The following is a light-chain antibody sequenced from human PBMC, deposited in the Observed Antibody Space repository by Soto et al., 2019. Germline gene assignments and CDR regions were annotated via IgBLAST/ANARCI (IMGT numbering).Light chain of an antibody. V-gene: IGKV1-9*01. CDR1: QGISSY. CDR2: AAS. CDR3: QQLNSYPFT. J-gene: IGKJ4*01. Sequence: IQLTQSPSSLSASVGDRVTITCRASQGISSYFAWFQQKPGKAPKLLLYAASTLQSGVPSRFSGSGSGTDFTLTISNLQPEDSATYYCQQLNSYPFTFGGGTKVEIK.